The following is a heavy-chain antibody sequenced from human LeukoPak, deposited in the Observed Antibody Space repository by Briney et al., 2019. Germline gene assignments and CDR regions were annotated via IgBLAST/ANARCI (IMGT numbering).Heavy chain of an antibody. V-gene: IGHV3-48*01. CDR2: ISSSSSTI. J-gene: IGHJ4*02. Sequence: GGSLRLSCAASGFIFSNYGMNWVRQAPGKGLEWVSYISSSSSTICYADSVKGRFTISRDNAKNSLYLQMNSLRAEDTAVYYCARERSYDFWSGYFDYWGQGTLVTVSS. D-gene: IGHD3-3*01. CDR1: GFIFSNYG. CDR3: ARERSYDFWSGYFDY.